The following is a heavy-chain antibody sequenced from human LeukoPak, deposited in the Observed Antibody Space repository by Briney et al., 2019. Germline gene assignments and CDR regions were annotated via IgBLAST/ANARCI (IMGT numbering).Heavy chain of an antibody. J-gene: IGHJ4*02. V-gene: IGHV3-7*01. D-gene: IGHD1-1*01. CDR1: GFTFSTYW. CDR3: AKERQLEPFDC. Sequence: GGSLRLSCAASGFTFSTYWMTWVRQAPGKGLEWVANINQDGNKNYYLDSVKGRFTISRDNSKNTLYLQMNSLRGDDTAVYYCAKERQLEPFDCWGQGTLVTVSS. CDR2: INQDGNKN.